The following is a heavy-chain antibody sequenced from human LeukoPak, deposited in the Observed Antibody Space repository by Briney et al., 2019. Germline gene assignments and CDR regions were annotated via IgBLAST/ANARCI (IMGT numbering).Heavy chain of an antibody. V-gene: IGHV3-7*01. D-gene: IGHD3-3*01. J-gene: IGHJ4*02. CDR1: GFSFSFYA. CDR3: ARDFRFLDDY. Sequence: GGSLRLSCAASGFSFSFYAMHWVRQAPGKGLEWVGNIKQDGSEKYYVDSVKGRFTISRDNAKNSLYLQMNSLRAEDTAVYYCARDFRFLDDYWGQGTLVTVSS. CDR2: IKQDGSEK.